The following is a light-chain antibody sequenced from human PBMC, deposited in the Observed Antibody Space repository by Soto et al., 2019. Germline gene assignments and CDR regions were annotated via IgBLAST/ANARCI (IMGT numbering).Light chain of an antibody. CDR1: QGISSS. CDR2: AAS. CDR3: QQLHSYPFN. J-gene: IGKJ5*01. V-gene: IGKV1-9*01. Sequence: IQLTQSPPSLSASVGDRVTFTCRASQGISSSLAWYQQQPGKAPKLLIYAASTLQSGVTSRFSGSGSGTDFTLTISSLQTEDCATYDCQQLHSYPFNFGQGTRLEIK.